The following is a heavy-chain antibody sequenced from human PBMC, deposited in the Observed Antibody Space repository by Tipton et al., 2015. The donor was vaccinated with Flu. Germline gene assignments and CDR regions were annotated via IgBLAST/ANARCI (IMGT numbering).Heavy chain of an antibody. J-gene: IGHJ3*01. CDR2: ISGSGAYT. CDR3: VRAVGGAAAL. V-gene: IGHV3-23*01. Sequence: SLRLSCAASGFTFNSYVMSWVRQAPGKGLDWVSGISGSGAYTYYADSVKGRFTISRDNSKNSLYLQMNSLRAEDAAFYYCVRAVGGAAALWGQGTMVTVSS. CDR1: GFTFNSYV. D-gene: IGHD6-25*01.